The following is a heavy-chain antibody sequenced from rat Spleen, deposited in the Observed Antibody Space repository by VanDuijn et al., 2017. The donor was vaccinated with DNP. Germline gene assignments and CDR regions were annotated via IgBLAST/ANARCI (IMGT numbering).Heavy chain of an antibody. CDR1: GFIFSDYY. CDR3: TTGFDYGYYRDNWFAY. CDR2: ISFDGSST. Sequence: EVQLVESGGGLVQPGRSLKISCAASGFIFSDYYMAWVRQGPTKGLEWVAYISFDGSSTYYGDSVKGRFTISRYNAKSTLNLQMDSLRSEDTATYYCTTGFDYGYYRDNWFAYWGQGTLVTVSS. V-gene: IGHV5-20*01. D-gene: IGHD1-6*01. J-gene: IGHJ3*01.